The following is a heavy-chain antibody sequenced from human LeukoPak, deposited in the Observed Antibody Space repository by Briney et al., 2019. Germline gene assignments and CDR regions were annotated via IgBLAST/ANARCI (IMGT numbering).Heavy chain of an antibody. D-gene: IGHD5-18*01. Sequence: GTSVKVSCKASGFTFTSSAMQWVRQARGQRLEWIGWIVVGSGNTNYAQKFQERVTITRDMSTSTAYMELSSLRSEDTAVYYCARPGYSYGYEGFGYWGQGTLVTVSS. CDR1: GFTFTSSA. J-gene: IGHJ4*02. CDR3: ARPGYSYGYEGFGY. CDR2: IVVGSGNT. V-gene: IGHV1-58*02.